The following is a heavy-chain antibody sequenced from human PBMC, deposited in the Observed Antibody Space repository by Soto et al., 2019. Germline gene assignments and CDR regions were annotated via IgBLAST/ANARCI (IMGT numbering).Heavy chain of an antibody. Sequence: EVQLVESGGGLVQPGGSLRLSCAASGFTFSSYSMNWVRHAPGKGLEGVSFISSSGTTIYYADSVKCRFTISRDNAKNSLYLQMNSLRAEDTAVYYCERIGFYDFWSGYASPMDVWGKGTKVTVSS. CDR2: ISSSGTTI. V-gene: IGHV3-48*01. J-gene: IGHJ6*03. CDR3: ERIGFYDFWSGYASPMDV. D-gene: IGHD3-3*01. CDR1: GFTFSSYS.